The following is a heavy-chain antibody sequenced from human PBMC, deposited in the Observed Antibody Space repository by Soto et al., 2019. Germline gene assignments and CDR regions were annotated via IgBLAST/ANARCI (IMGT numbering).Heavy chain of an antibody. CDR1: GPLPVWSLSTYF. CDR2: INHSGSP. Sequence: SETLSLTCVLSGPLPVWSLSTYFWTWIRQPPGKGLEWIGEINHSGSPNYSPSLRGRVTISLDTSKKQFSLNLSSVTAADTAVYFCARARFSQWSQDYYGLDVWGQGTTVTVSS. D-gene: IGHD3-3*01. V-gene: IGHV4-34*01. CDR3: ARARFSQWSQDYYGLDV. J-gene: IGHJ6*02.